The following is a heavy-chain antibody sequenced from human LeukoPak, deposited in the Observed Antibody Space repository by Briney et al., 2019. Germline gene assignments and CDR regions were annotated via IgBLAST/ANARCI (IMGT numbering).Heavy chain of an antibody. Sequence: ASVKVSCKASVYTFTSYGISWVRQAPGQGLAWMGWISAYNGNTNYAQKLQGRVTMTTDTSTSTAYMELRSLRSDDTAVYYCARDDSSGWYVFRPFDYWGQGTLVTVSS. D-gene: IGHD6-19*01. J-gene: IGHJ4*02. CDR1: VYTFTSYG. V-gene: IGHV1-18*01. CDR3: ARDDSSGWYVFRPFDY. CDR2: ISAYNGNT.